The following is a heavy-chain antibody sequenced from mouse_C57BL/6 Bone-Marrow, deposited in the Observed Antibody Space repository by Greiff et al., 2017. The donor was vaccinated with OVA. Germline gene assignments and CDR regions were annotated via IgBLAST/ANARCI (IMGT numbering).Heavy chain of an antibody. CDR3: ARRGSNYVYWYFDV. V-gene: IGHV1-72*01. CDR2: IDPNRGGT. D-gene: IGHD2-5*01. J-gene: IGHJ1*03. CDR1: GYTFTSYW. Sequence: QVQLQQPGAELVKPGASVKLSCKASGYTFTSYWMHWVKQRPGRGLEWIGRIDPNRGGTKYNEKFKSKATLTVDKPTNTAYMQLSSLTSEDSAVYYGARRGSNYVYWYFDVWGTGTTVTVSS.